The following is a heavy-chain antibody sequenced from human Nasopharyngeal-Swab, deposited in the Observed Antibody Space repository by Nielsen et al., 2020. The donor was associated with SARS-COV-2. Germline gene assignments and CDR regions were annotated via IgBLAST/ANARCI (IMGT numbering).Heavy chain of an antibody. CDR1: GFTFSDSA. D-gene: IGHD2-15*01. CDR3: TRCGGGCYSGRDY. J-gene: IGHJ4*02. Sequence: GESLKISCTASGFTFSDSAIHWVRQASGEGLEWVARIRSKGNNYANAYSASVKGRFIIYRDDTTNTAYLQMNSLKTEDTAMYYCTRCGGGCYSGRDYWGQGTLVTVSS. CDR2: IRSKGNNYAN. V-gene: IGHV3-73*01.